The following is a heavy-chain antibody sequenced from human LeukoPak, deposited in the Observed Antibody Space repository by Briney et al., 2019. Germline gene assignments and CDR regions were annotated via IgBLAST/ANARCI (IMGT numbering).Heavy chain of an antibody. V-gene: IGHV3-74*01. J-gene: IGHJ4*02. CDR2: IQSGGTTT. CDR1: GFTFSRYL. D-gene: IGHD3-10*01. Sequence: PGGSLRLSCTASGFTFSRYLMHWGRQAPGKGLVWVSRIQSGGTTTSYADSVKGRFTITRDNAKNTLYLQMNNLRVEDTAVYYCASETYYYGSGSSSKGQLWGQGTLVTVSS. CDR3: ASETYYYGSGSSSKGQL.